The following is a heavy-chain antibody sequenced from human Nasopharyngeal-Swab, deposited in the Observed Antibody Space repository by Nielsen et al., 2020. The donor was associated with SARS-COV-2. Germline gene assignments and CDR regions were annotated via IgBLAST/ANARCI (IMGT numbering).Heavy chain of an antibody. CDR1: GFILSASA. J-gene: IGHJ4*02. Sequence: GESLKISCAASGFILSASAIHWVRQASGKGLEWVGRIGDKDHNYATTYGASVQGRFTISRDDPKNTAFLQMDSLKTEDTALYYCTTDFYFDYWGQGTLVTVSS. CDR3: TTDFYFDY. CDR2: IGDKDHNYAT. V-gene: IGHV3-73*01.